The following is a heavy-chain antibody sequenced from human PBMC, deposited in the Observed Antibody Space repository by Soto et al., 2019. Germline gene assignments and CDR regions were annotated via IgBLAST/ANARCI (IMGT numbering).Heavy chain of an antibody. Sequence: ASVKVSCKASGYTFTSYGISWVRQAPGQGLEWLGWISAYNGNTSYAQKLQGRVTMTTDTSTSTAHMELRSLRSDDTAVYYCALQYYDSSGYYYNYYYGMDVWGQGTTVTVSS. D-gene: IGHD3-22*01. J-gene: IGHJ6*02. CDR2: ISAYNGNT. CDR1: GYTFTSYG. V-gene: IGHV1-18*01. CDR3: ALQYYDSSGYYYNYYYGMDV.